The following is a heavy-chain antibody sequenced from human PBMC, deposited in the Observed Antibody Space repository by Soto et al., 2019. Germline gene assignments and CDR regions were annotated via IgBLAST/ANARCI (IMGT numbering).Heavy chain of an antibody. V-gene: IGHV3-30*18. Sequence: QVQLVESGGGVVQPGRSLRLSCAASGFTFSSYGMHWVRQAPGKGLEWVAVISYDGSNKYYADSVKGRFTISRDNSKKTLYLQMNSLIAENTVVYYCAKIHCSGGSYWDYFDYWCQGTLVTVSS. CDR3: AKIHCSGGSYWDYFDY. CDR2: ISYDGSNK. D-gene: IGHD2-15*01. J-gene: IGHJ4*02. CDR1: GFTFSSYG.